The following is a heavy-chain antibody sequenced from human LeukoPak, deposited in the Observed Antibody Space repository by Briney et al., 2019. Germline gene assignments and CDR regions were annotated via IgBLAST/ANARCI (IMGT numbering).Heavy chain of an antibody. D-gene: IGHD3-16*01. CDR1: GFTFNSYA. CDR2: ISGSGGST. J-gene: IGHJ6*02. Sequence: PGGSLRLSCAASGFTFNSYAMSWVRQAPGKGLEWVSDISGSGGSTYYADSVKGRFTISRDNSKNTLYLQMNSLRAEDTAVYYCAKSHGDYYYYGMDVWGQGTTVTVSS. CDR3: AKSHGDYYYYGMDV. V-gene: IGHV3-23*01.